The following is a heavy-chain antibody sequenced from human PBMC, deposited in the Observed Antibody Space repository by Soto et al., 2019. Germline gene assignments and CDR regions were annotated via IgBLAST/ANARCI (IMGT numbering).Heavy chain of an antibody. V-gene: IGHV1-69*08. CDR3: AREGGGGGIDAFDI. CDR2: IIPILGIA. D-gene: IGHD2-15*01. CDR1: GGTFSSYT. Sequence: QVQLVQSGAEVKKPGSSVKVSCKASGGTFSSYTISWVRQAPGQGLEWMGRIIPILGIANYAQKFQGRVTITADKSTSKAYMELSSLRSEDTAVYYCAREGGGGGIDAFDIWGQGTMVTVSS. J-gene: IGHJ3*02.